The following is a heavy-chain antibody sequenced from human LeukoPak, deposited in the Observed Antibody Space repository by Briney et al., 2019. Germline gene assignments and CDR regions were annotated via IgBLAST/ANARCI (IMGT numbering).Heavy chain of an antibody. Sequence: GGTLRLSCAASGFTFSTYGITWVRQAPGKGLEWVSTISGRGGSTYYADSVKGRFTISRDNAKNSLYLQMNSLRAEDTAVYYCARALGGASGDDYWGQGTLVTVSS. CDR3: ARALGGASGDDY. V-gene: IGHV3-23*01. CDR1: GFTFSTYG. CDR2: ISGRGGST. J-gene: IGHJ4*02. D-gene: IGHD3-10*01.